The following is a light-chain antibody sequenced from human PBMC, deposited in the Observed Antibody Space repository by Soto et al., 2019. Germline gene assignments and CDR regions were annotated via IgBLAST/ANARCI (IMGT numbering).Light chain of an antibody. Sequence: EIVMTQSPATLSVSPGERATLSCRASQSVSSNLAWYQQKPGQAPRLLIYGASTRATGIPARFSGIGSGTEITLTISSLQSEDFAVYYCQQYNNWYTFGQGTKLEIK. CDR3: QQYNNWYT. V-gene: IGKV3-15*01. CDR2: GAS. J-gene: IGKJ2*01. CDR1: QSVSSN.